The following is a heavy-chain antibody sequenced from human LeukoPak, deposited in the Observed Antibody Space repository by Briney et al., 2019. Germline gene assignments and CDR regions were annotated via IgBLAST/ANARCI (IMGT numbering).Heavy chain of an antibody. CDR2: INPNSGGT. CDR3: ARLYSYCGGDCPSWAFDI. V-gene: IGHV1-2*06. J-gene: IGHJ3*02. D-gene: IGHD2-21*02. Sequence: ASVKVSCKASGYTFTGYYMHWVRQAPGQGLEWMGRINPNSGGTNYAQKFQGRVTMTRDTSISTAYMELSRLRSDDTAVYYCARLYSYCGGDCPSWAFDIWGQGTTVTVSS. CDR1: GYTFTGYY.